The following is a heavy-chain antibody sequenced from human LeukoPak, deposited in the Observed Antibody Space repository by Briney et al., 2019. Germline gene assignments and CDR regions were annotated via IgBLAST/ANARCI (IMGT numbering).Heavy chain of an antibody. D-gene: IGHD3-10*01. J-gene: IGHJ6*02. V-gene: IGHV3-23*01. Sequence: GGSLRLSCAASGFTFNKHAMIWVRQAPGKGREWVSVISSSGSNIYYADSVKGRFTISSDNPKNTLYLQMDSLRAEDTAVYYWARAAHTTYVLGRYYYYAMDVWGQGTTVTVSS. CDR3: ARAAHTTYVLGRYYYYAMDV. CDR1: GFTFNKHA. CDR2: ISSSGSNI.